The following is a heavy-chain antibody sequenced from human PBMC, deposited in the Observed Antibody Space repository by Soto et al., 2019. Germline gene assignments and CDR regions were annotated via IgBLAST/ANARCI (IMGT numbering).Heavy chain of an antibody. D-gene: IGHD3-10*01. V-gene: IGHV4-30-4*01. CDR3: ARAGVADYGSGSYYGPWFDP. CDR1: GGSISSGDYY. J-gene: IGHJ5*02. Sequence: SETLSLTCTVSGGSISSGDYYWSWIRQPPGKGLEWIGYIYYSGSTYYNPSLKSRVTISVDTSKNQFSLKLSSVTAADTAVYYCARAGVADYGSGSYYGPWFDPWGQGTLVTV. CDR2: IYYSGST.